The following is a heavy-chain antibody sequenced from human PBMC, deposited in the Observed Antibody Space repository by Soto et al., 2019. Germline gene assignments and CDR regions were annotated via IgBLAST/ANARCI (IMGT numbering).Heavy chain of an antibody. CDR3: AQRLGQSCSGWDSGAYHM. CDR1: GFSLITSGVG. D-gene: IGHD6-25*01. Sequence: QITLTESGPTLVKPTQTLTLTCTFSGFSLITSGVGVGWIRPPPGKALDWLALIYWDDAKRYSPSLKSRLTISKVTSKNHVVLIMTDVDPVDTATYYCAQRLGQSCSGWDSGAYHMWGHGTMVTVS. J-gene: IGHJ3*02. CDR2: IYWDDAK. V-gene: IGHV2-5*02.